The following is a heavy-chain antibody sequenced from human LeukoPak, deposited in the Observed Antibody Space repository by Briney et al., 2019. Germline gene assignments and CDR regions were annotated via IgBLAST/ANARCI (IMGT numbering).Heavy chain of an antibody. J-gene: IGHJ4*02. CDR2: IYHSGST. Sequence: SETLSLTCTVSGGSISSGYYWGWIRQPPGKGLEWIGSIYHSGSTYYNPSLKSRVTISVDTSKNQFSLKLRSVTAADTAMFYCARLYGNFQNYYDYWGQGTLVAVSS. CDR3: ARLYGNFQNYYDY. CDR1: GGSISSGYY. V-gene: IGHV4-38-2*02. D-gene: IGHD1-7*01.